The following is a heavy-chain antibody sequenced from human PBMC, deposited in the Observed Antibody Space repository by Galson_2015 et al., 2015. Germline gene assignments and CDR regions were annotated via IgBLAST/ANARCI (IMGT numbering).Heavy chain of an antibody. CDR2: ISAYNGNT. J-gene: IGHJ4*02. V-gene: IGHV1-18*01. CDR1: GYTFNSYG. D-gene: IGHD3-3*01. Sequence: SVKVSCKASGYTFNSYGIRWVRQAPGQGLEWMGWISAYNGNTKYAQKLQGRVTMTTDTYTSTAYMELRSLRSDDTAIYYCTRGYKYFDFWNCYFPDFVYWRQCTLFPVSS. CDR3: TRGYKYFDFWNCYFPDFVY.